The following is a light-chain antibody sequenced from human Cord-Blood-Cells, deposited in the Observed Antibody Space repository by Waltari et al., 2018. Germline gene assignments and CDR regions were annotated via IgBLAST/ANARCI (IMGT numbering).Light chain of an antibody. Sequence: SSELTQEPAVSVALGQTVRITCQGDSLRSYYASWYQQKPGQAPVLVIYGKNNRPSGIPDRFSVSSSGNTASLTITGAQAEDEADYYCNSRDSSGNHWVFGGGTKLTVL. CDR2: GKN. CDR1: SLRSYY. V-gene: IGLV3-19*01. CDR3: NSRDSSGNHWV. J-gene: IGLJ3*02.